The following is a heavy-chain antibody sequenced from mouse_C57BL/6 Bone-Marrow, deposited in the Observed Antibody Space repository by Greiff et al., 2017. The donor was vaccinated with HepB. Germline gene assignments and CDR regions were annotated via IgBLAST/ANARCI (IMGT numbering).Heavy chain of an antibody. V-gene: IGHV10-3*01. Sequence: EVQRVESGGGLVQPKGSLKLSCAASGFTFNTYAMHWVRQAPGKGLEWVARIRSKSSNYATYYADSVKDRFTISRDDSQSMLYLQMNNLKTEDTAMYYCVRDVYDGYPYYFDYWGQGTTLTVSS. J-gene: IGHJ2*01. D-gene: IGHD2-3*01. CDR1: GFTFNTYA. CDR3: VRDVYDGYPYYFDY. CDR2: IRSKSSNYAT.